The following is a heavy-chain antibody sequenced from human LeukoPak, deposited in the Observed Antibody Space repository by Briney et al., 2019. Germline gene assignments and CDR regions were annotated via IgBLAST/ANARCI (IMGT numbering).Heavy chain of an antibody. Sequence: PGGSLRLSCAASGFTFSSYDMHWVRQGTGRGLEWVSGIYTAGGTYFPGSVKGRFTISRENSKNSLYLQMNNLRVGDTAMYFCARRSHGLGSYSDAFDIWGQGTMVTVSS. CDR2: IYTAGGT. D-gene: IGHD3-10*01. V-gene: IGHV3-13*04. CDR1: GFTFSSYD. J-gene: IGHJ3*02. CDR3: ARRSHGLGSYSDAFDI.